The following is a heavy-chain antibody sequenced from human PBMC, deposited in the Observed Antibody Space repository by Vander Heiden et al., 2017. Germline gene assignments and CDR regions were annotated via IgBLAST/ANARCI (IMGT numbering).Heavy chain of an antibody. D-gene: IGHD3-10*01. CDR1: GGSINSDGYS. V-gene: IGHV4-30-2*01. CDR2: IYLGGSI. J-gene: IGHJ6*02. CDR3: ARETSRASGSGLDV. Sequence: QLRLEESGAGLVQPQQTLSLTCAVSGGSINSDGYSWSWIRQPPGKGLEWIGYIYLGGSIYYNASLKSRVSMSLNRSKHQFSLRLDSVTAADTAVYYCARETSRASGSGLDVWGLGHMVTVSS.